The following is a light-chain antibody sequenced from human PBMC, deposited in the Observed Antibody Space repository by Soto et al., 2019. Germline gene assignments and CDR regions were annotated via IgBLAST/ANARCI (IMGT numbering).Light chain of an antibody. CDR3: QQRGDWPPSLT. Sequence: VVLTQSPVTLSLSPGVRATLSCRASQSVNIYLAWYQHKPGQAPRLLIYDASKRAPGIPARFSGSGSGTDFTPTISSLEAEDFAVYYCQQRGDWPPSLTFGGGTKVEI. J-gene: IGKJ4*01. V-gene: IGKV3-11*01. CDR1: QSVNIY. CDR2: DAS.